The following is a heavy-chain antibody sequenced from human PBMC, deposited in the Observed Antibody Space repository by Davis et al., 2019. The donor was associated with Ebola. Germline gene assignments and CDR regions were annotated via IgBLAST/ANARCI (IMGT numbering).Heavy chain of an antibody. D-gene: IGHD2/OR15-2a*01. Sequence: GESLKISCAASASTFSDYYLSLIRQAPGKGLGWVSYISGGGRTIYYADSVKGRFTMPRDNAKNSLYLQMNSLRAEDIGVYYCARAGGSTTLTAPSMDVWGQGTTVTVSS. J-gene: IGHJ6*02. V-gene: IGHV3-11*01. CDR3: ARAGGSTTLTAPSMDV. CDR2: ISGGGRTI. CDR1: ASTFSDYY.